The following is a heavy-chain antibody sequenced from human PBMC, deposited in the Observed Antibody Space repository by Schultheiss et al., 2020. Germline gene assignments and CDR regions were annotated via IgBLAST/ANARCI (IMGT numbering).Heavy chain of an antibody. D-gene: IGHD5/OR15-5a*01. V-gene: IGHV3-15*07. J-gene: IGHJ4*02. CDR1: GFTFSSYA. Sequence: GGSLRLSCSASGFTFSSYAMHWVRQAPGKGLEWVGRIKSKTDGGTTDYAAPVKGRFTISRDDSKNTLYLQMNSLKTEDTAVYYCTTDFYDPFDYWGQGTLVTVSS. CDR2: IKSKTDGGTT. CDR3: TTDFYDPFDY.